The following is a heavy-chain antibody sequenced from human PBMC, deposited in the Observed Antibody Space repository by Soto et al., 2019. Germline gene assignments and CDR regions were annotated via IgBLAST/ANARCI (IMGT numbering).Heavy chain of an antibody. CDR2: VTDSGGKT. CDR1: GFTFTTYA. J-gene: IGHJ4*02. D-gene: IGHD1-26*01. CDR3: AKGFIVAATTPEFDY. Sequence: EVQLLESGGGLVQPGGSLRLSCAASGFTFTTYAMSWVRQAPGKGLEWVSGVTDSGGKTYYDDSVKGRFTISRDNSKNTLYLQMNSLRAEDTAVYYCAKGFIVAATTPEFDYWGQGTLVTVSS. V-gene: IGHV3-23*01.